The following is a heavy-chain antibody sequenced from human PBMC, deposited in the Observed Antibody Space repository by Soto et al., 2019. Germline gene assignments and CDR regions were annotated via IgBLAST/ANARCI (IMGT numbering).Heavy chain of an antibody. D-gene: IGHD6-6*01. Sequence: GGSLRLSCAASGFTFSSYFMHWVRQAPGKGLEWVAVISYDGSNKYYADSVKGRFTISRDNSKNTLYLQMNSLRAEDTAVYYCAKGDLKYSSSSPRLYYGMDVWGQGTTVTVSS. CDR2: ISYDGSNK. CDR3: AKGDLKYSSSSPRLYYGMDV. CDR1: GFTFSSYF. J-gene: IGHJ6*02. V-gene: IGHV3-30*18.